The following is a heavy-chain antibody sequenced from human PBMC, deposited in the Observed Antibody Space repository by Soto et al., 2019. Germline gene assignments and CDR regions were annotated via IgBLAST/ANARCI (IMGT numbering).Heavy chain of an antibody. Sequence: PSETLSLTCTVSGGYISSYYWSWIRQPPGKGLEWIGYIHYSGSTNYNPSLKSRVTISVDTSKNQFSLKLSSVTAADTAVYYCAGSYDYSNPDYWGQGTLVTVSS. CDR2: IHYSGST. J-gene: IGHJ4*02. CDR1: GGYISSYY. D-gene: IGHD4-4*01. CDR3: AGSYDYSNPDY. V-gene: IGHV4-59*01.